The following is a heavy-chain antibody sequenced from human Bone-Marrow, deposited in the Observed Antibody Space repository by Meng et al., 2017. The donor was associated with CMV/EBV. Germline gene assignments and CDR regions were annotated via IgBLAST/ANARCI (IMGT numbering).Heavy chain of an antibody. CDR1: RSNW. D-gene: IGHD2-2*01. Sequence: RSNWWSWVRQPPGKGLEWIGEIYHSGSTNYNPSLKSRVTISVDKSKNQFSLKLSSVTAADTAVYYCARRKGVTLRSPQLLPQRYFDYWGQGTLVTVSS. V-gene: IGHV4-4*02. J-gene: IGHJ4*02. CDR2: IYHSGST. CDR3: ARRKGVTLRSPQLLPQRYFDY.